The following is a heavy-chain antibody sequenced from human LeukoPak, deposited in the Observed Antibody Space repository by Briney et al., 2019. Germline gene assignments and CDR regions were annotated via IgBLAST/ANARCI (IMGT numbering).Heavy chain of an antibody. CDR1: GYSFTSYW. CDR2: IYPGDSDT. Sequence: GESLKISCKGSGYSFTSYWIGWVRRMPGKGLQRMGIIYPGDSDTRYSPSFQGQVTISADKSISTAYLQWSSLKASGTAMYYCARGGSSGWYFYLDYWGQGAHITVSS. J-gene: IGHJ4*02. V-gene: IGHV5-51*01. D-gene: IGHD6-19*01. CDR3: ARGGSSGWYFYLDY.